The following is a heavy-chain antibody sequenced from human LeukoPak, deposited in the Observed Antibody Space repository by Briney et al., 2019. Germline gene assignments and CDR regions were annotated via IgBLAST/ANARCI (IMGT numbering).Heavy chain of an antibody. CDR3: ARIVGIASRGYFDY. Sequence: SVKVSCKASGGTLSRYAISWVRQAPGQGPEWMEGIIPIFGTTNYAQKFQGRVTITADESTSTAYMELSSLRSEDTAVYYCARIVGIASRGYFDYWGQGTLVTVSS. J-gene: IGHJ4*02. D-gene: IGHD3-10*01. CDR1: GGTLSRYA. CDR2: IIPIFGTT. V-gene: IGHV1-69*13.